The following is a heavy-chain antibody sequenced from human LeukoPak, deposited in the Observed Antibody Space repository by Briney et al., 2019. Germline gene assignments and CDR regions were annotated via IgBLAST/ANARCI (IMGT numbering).Heavy chain of an antibody. V-gene: IGHV1-69*05. CDR1: GGTFSSYA. J-gene: IGHJ4*02. CDR2: IIPIFGTA. D-gene: IGHD3-22*01. Sequence: GASVKVSCKASGGTFSSYAISWVRQAPGQGLEWMGGIIPIFGTANYAQKFQGRVTITTDESTSTAYMELSSLRSEDTAVYYCASAYYYDSSGSSGGYWGQGTLVTVSS. CDR3: ASAYYYDSSGSSGGY.